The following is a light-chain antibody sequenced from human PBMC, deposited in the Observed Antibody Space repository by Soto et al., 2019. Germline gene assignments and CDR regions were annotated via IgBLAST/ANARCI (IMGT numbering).Light chain of an antibody. CDR1: SSDVGGYDY. Sequence: QSALTQPASVSGSPGQSITISCTGTSSDVGGYDYVSWYQQRPGKAPKLLIYDVFNRPSGVSNRFSGSRSDNTASLTISGLQAVDEADYYCSSYTGSSTLYVFGTGTKLTVL. J-gene: IGLJ1*01. CDR2: DVF. V-gene: IGLV2-14*03. CDR3: SSYTGSSTLYV.